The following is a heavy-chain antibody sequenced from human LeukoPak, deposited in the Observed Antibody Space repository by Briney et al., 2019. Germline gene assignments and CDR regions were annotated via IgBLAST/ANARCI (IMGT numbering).Heavy chain of an antibody. CDR2: VYSSGST. CDR1: GGSISSYY. D-gene: IGHD2/OR15-2a*01. J-gene: IGHJ3*02. CDR3: ARQNTFYYSSFDI. V-gene: IGHV4-59*08. Sequence: SETLSLTCTVSGGSISSYYWSWIRQPPGKGLEWIGYVYSSGSTNYSPSLKSRVTISVDTSKNQFSLKLSSVTAADTAVYYCARQNTFYYSSFDIWGQGTMVTVSS.